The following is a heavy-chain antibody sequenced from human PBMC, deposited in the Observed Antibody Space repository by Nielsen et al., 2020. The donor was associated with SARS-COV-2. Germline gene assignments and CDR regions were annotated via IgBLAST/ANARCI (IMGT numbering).Heavy chain of an antibody. D-gene: IGHD1-1*01. Sequence: GESLKISCAASGFTLSDSAMHWVRQASGKGLEWVGRIRSKANNYATSYTAPVKGRFTISRDDSKNTAYLQMNSLRAGDTAVYYCARNDGYGMDVWGQGTTVTVSS. V-gene: IGHV3-73*01. CDR3: ARNDGYGMDV. CDR2: IRSKANNYAT. J-gene: IGHJ6*02. CDR1: GFTLSDSA.